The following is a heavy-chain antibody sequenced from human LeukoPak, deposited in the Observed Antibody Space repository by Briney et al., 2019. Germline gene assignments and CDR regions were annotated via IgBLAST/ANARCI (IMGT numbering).Heavy chain of an antibody. CDR1: GFTFSRHG. Sequence: GGSLRLSCLASGFTFSRHGMNWVRLAPGEGLEWVSAISPSGDIEYYIDSVKGRFTVSRDNSKNTVYLQINSLRDEDTAVYYCAKDDAWIQFNDWGQGTLVTVSS. CDR3: AKDDAWIQFND. J-gene: IGHJ4*02. V-gene: IGHV3-23*01. CDR2: ISPSGDIE. D-gene: IGHD5-24*01.